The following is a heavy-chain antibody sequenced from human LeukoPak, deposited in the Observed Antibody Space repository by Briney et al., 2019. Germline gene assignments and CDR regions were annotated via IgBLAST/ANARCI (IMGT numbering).Heavy chain of an antibody. J-gene: IGHJ4*02. CDR1: GGSISSYY. D-gene: IGHD1-1*01. Sequence: SETLSLTCTVSGGSISSYYWSWIRQPAGKGLEWIGRIYTSGSTNYNPSLKSRVTISVDTSKNQFSLKLSSVTAADTAVYYCARDARETDYFDYWGQGTLVTVSS. CDR3: ARDARETDYFDY. V-gene: IGHV4-4*07. CDR2: IYTSGST.